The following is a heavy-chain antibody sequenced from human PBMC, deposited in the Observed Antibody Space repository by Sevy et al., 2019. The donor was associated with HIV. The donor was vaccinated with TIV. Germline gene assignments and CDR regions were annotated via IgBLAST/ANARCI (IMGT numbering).Heavy chain of an antibody. V-gene: IGHV3-7*01. CDR2: IKQDGSQR. J-gene: IGHJ4*02. Sequence: GGSLRLSCAASEFNFGIYWMSWVRQAPGKGLEYVANIKQDGSQRYYVDSVRVRFTISRDNAENSLFLEMNSLRDEDTAVYYCASQAPYFDNWGPGTQVTVSS. CDR3: ASQAPYFDN. D-gene: IGHD6-6*01. CDR1: EFNFGIYW.